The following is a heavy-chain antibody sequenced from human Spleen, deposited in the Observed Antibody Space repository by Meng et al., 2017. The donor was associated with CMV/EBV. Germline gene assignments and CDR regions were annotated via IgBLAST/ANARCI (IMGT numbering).Heavy chain of an antibody. J-gene: IGHJ4*02. D-gene: IGHD3-3*01. CDR1: GSSNRTSSYF. Sequence: GSLRLSCTVSGSSNRTSSYFWVWVRQPPGKGLEWIGSVYSSGSPYYRSSLRSRVTISVDTSKTQFSLKLSSVTAADTALYFCARGNGYYPHWGQGVLVTVSS. CDR2: VYSSGSP. CDR3: ARGNGYYPH. V-gene: IGHV4-39*02.